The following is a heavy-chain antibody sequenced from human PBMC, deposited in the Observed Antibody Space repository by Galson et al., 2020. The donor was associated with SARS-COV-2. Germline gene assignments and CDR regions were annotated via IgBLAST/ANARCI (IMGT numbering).Heavy chain of an antibody. J-gene: IGHJ4*02. CDR3: ASLFYGGRAVAGPFDY. CDR1: GFNFSIYA. Sequence: TGGSMRLSCAASGFNFSIYAMTWVRQAPGKGLEWVSTISNSGGGTYYKDSVKGRLTISRDNSKNTLYLQMKSLRGEDTAVYYCASLFYGGRAVAGPFDYWGQGTVVTVSS. CDR2: ISNSGGGT. V-gene: IGHV3-23*01. D-gene: IGHD6-19*01.